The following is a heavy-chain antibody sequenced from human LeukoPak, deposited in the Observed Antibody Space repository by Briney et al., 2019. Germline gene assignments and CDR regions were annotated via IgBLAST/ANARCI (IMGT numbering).Heavy chain of an antibody. Sequence: QPGGSLGLSCAAPGFMFHDYAIHWVRQAPGKGLEWVSLISGDGGSTFYADSVKGRFTISRDNAKNTLYLQMSSLRAEDTAMYYCARISLSGWVNDHWGQGTLVTVSS. CDR1: GFMFHDYA. D-gene: IGHD6-19*01. CDR3: ARISLSGWVNDH. J-gene: IGHJ4*02. CDR2: ISGDGGST. V-gene: IGHV3-43*02.